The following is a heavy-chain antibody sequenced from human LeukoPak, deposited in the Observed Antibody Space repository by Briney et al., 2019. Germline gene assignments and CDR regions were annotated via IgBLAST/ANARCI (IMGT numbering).Heavy chain of an antibody. D-gene: IGHD6-19*01. CDR3: ARPETQYSSGLDGFDI. J-gene: IGHJ3*02. Sequence: GESLRLSCAASGFTFSNYAMNWVRQDPGKGLQWVSGISNSGDNTFYADSVKGRFTISRDNAKNTLYLQMNSLRTEDTAVYYCARPETQYSSGLDGFDIWGQGTMVTVSS. V-gene: IGHV3-23*01. CDR1: GFTFSNYA. CDR2: ISNSGDNT.